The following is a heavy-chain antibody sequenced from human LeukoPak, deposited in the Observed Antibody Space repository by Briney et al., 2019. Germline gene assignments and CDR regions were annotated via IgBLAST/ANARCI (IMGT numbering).Heavy chain of an antibody. D-gene: IGHD5-12*01. CDR1: GGSISSYY. V-gene: IGHV4-59*01. CDR3: AGSGLDSRYYFGMDV. CDR2: IYYSGSI. J-gene: IGHJ6*02. Sequence: SETLSLTCTVSGGSISSYYLSWIRQAPGGGLEWIGYIYYSGSINYNPSLKRRVTISLDTYKSQCSLQLRSVTAADTAVYYCAGSGLDSRYYFGMDVWGQGTTVTVSS.